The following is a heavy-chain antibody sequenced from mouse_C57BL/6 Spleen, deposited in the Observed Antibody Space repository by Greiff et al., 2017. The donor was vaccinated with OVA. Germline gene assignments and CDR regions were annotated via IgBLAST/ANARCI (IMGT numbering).Heavy chain of an antibody. CDR3: AREKIYGNYGDFDY. CDR2: IDPNSGGT. D-gene: IGHD2-1*01. Sequence: QVQLQQPGAELVQPGASVKLSCKASGYTFTSYCMHWVKQRPGRGLEWIGRIDPNSGGTKYNEKFKSKATLTADKPSSTAYMQLSSLTSEDSAVYYCAREKIYGNYGDFDYWGQGTTLTVSS. CDR1: GYTFTSYC. V-gene: IGHV1-72*01. J-gene: IGHJ2*01.